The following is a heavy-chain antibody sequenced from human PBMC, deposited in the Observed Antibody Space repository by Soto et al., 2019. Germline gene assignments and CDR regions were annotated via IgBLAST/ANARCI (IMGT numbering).Heavy chain of an antibody. J-gene: IGHJ2*01. D-gene: IGHD5-18*01. CDR3: ARPYVATPMSTYWYFHV. CDR2: IYSSGLT. CDR1: GFTVSNNY. Sequence: DVQLVESGGGRVQPGGSLRLSCVVSGFTVSNNYMSWVRQAPGKGLEWVSAIYSSGLTYYADSVKGRFSVSRDNSNNTLYLQMEGLRVEDTAIYYCARPYVATPMSTYWYFHVWGRGTLVTVSS. V-gene: IGHV3-66*01.